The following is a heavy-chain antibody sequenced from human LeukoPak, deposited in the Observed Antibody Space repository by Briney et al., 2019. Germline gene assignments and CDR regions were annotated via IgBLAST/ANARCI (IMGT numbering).Heavy chain of an antibody. J-gene: IGHJ4*02. CDR3: AREVIARYYFDY. Sequence: GGSLRLSCAASGFSVSSAWMRWVRQSPGKGLEWVANINKDGSEEYYVDSVRGRFTISRDNSKNTLYLQMNSLRAEDTAVYYCAREVIARYYFDYWGQGTLVTVSS. CDR2: INKDGSEE. V-gene: IGHV3-7*03. D-gene: IGHD6-13*01. CDR1: GFSVSSAW.